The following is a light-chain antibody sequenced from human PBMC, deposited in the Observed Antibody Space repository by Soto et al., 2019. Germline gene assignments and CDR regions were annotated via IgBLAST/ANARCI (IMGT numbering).Light chain of an antibody. CDR1: SSNIEGNT. J-gene: IGLJ7*01. CDR2: IDH. V-gene: IGLV1-44*01. CDR3: ATWDDDLSAAV. Sequence: QYVLTQPPSLSGTPGQSVTISCSGSSSNIEGNTVHWYQHLPGTAPKLLIYIDHNRPSGIPDRFSGSKSGTSASLAISGLQSEDEADYYCATWDDDLSAAVFGGGTQLTVL.